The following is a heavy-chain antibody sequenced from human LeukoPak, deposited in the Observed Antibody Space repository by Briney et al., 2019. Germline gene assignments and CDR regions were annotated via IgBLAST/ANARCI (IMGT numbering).Heavy chain of an antibody. CDR1: GYTFTGYY. D-gene: IGHD5-12*01. CDR3: ARVGGMRLRSLDY. V-gene: IGHV1-2*02. J-gene: IGHJ4*02. CDR2: INPNSGGT. Sequence: ASVKVSCKASGYTFTGYYMHWVRQAPGQGLEWMGWINPNSGGTNYAQKFQGRVTVTRDTSISTAYMELSRLRSDDTAVYYCARVGGMRLRSLDYWGQGTLVTVSS.